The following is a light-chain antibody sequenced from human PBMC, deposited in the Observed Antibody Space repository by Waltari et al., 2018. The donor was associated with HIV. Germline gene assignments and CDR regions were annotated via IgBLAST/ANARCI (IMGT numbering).Light chain of an antibody. CDR2: TNK. V-gene: IGLV1-44*01. CDR1: RSNIGNNP. J-gene: IGLJ3*02. Sequence: QSVLTQPPSASGTPGQRVTISCSGSRSNIGNNPVNWYQHPPGTAPKLLIYTNKQRPSGVPDRFSGSKSGTSASLAISGLQSEDEADYYCATWDDSLNGWVFGGGTKLTAL. CDR3: ATWDDSLNGWV.